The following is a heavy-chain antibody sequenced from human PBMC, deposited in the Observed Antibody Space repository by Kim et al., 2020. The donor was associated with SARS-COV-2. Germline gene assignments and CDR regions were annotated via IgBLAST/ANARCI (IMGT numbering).Heavy chain of an antibody. D-gene: IGHD3-22*01. V-gene: IGHV4-39*01. CDR1: GGSISTSSYY. CDR2: IDYSGNT. CDR3: ARALDYYDRSAYYD. Sequence: SETLSLTCTVSGGSISTSSYYWGWIRQPPGKGLEWIGNIDYSGNTYYNSSLKSRVTIFLDTSKNQFTLKLSSVTAADTAVYYCARALDYYDRSAYYDWGQGTLVTVSS. J-gene: IGHJ4*02.